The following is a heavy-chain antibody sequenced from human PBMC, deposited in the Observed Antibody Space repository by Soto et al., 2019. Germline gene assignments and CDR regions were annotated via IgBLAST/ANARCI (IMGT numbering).Heavy chain of an antibody. CDR2: IGPETGAT. V-gene: IGHV1-2*02. CDR1: GYTFTGHY. Sequence: ASVKVSCKASGYTFTGHYIHWVRQAPEQGPEWMGEIGPETGATRYAQKFQGRVTMTRDMSITTVYMELNNLSPDDTAVYYCGGGRSGQIVVFYWGQGTPVPSPQ. D-gene: IGHD1-26*01. CDR3: GGGRSGQIVVFY. J-gene: IGHJ4*02.